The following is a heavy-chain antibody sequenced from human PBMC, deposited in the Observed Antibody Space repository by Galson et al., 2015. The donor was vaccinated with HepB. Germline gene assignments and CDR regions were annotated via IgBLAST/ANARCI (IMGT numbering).Heavy chain of an antibody. J-gene: IGHJ6*02. CDR3: AKDMGRGGSPYYSYGMDV. D-gene: IGHD2-15*01. CDR1: GFTFDDYA. CDR2: ISWNSGSI. Sequence: SLRLSCAASGFTFDDYAMHWVRQAPGKGLEWVSGISWNSGSIGYADSVKGRFTISRDNAKNSLYLQMNSLRAEDTALYYCAKDMGRGGSPYYSYGMDVWGQGTTVTVSS. V-gene: IGHV3-9*01.